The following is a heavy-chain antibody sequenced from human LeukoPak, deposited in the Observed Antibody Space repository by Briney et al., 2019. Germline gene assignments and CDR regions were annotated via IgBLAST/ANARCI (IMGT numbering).Heavy chain of an antibody. J-gene: IGHJ4*02. CDR2: IIPIFGTA. CDR1: GGTFSSYA. V-gene: IGHV1-69*13. Sequence: GALVKVSCKASGGTFSSYAISWVRQAPGQGLEWMGGIIPIFGTANYAQKFQGRVTITADESTSTAYMELSSLRSEDTAVYYCAREGAAGSYYFDYWGQGTLVTVSS. CDR3: AREGAAGSYYFDY. D-gene: IGHD6-13*01.